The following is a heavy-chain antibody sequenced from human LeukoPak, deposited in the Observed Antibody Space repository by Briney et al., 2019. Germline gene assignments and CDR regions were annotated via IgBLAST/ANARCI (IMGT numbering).Heavy chain of an antibody. Sequence: GGSLRLSCAASGFTFSSYAMSWVRQAPGKGLEWVSGILDSGYSTYYANPVKGRFTISRDNSNNTLYLQMNSLRAEDTAVYYCAKLGGHPLHNYYVGVWGKGTTVAVSS. CDR2: ILDSGYST. V-gene: IGHV3-23*01. D-gene: IGHD3-16*01. J-gene: IGHJ6*03. CDR1: GFTFSSYA. CDR3: AKLGGHPLHNYYVGV.